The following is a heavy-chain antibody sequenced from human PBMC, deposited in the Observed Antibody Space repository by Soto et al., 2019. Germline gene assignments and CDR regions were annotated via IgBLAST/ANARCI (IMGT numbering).Heavy chain of an antibody. CDR1: GYTFTSYG. CDR2: ISAYNGNT. D-gene: IGHD5-18*01. J-gene: IGHJ4*02. CDR3: ARDQAMVQFDY. Sequence: QVQRVQSGAEVKKPGASVKVSCKASGYTFTSYGISWVRQAPGQGLEWMGWISAYNGNTKYAQKLQGRVTMTTDTYTSTAYMELRSLRSDYTAVYYCARDQAMVQFDYWGQGTLVTVSS. V-gene: IGHV1-18*01.